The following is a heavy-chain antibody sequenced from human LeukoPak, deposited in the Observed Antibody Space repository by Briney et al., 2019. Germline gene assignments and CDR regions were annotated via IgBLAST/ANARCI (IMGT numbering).Heavy chain of an antibody. CDR1: GGSISSSSYY. J-gene: IGHJ6*02. CDR3: ASNLGYYDFSHLGYYYGMDV. D-gene: IGHD3-3*01. CDR2: IYCSGST. Sequence: SETLSLTCTVSGGSISSSSYYWGWIRQPPGKGLEWIGSIYCSGSTYYNPSLKSRVTISVDTSKNQFSLKLSSVTAADTVVYYCASNLGYYDFSHLGYYYGMDVWGQGTTVTVSS. V-gene: IGHV4-39*01.